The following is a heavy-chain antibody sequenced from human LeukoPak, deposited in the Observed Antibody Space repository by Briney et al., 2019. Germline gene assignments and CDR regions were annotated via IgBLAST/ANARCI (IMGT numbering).Heavy chain of an antibody. V-gene: IGHV3-66*01. J-gene: IGHJ3*02. D-gene: IGHD2-2*02. CDR3: ARDNLHYTAFDI. CDR2: IYSGGST. Sequence: GGSLRLSCAASGFTVSSNYMSWVRQAPGKGLEWVSVIYSGGSTYYADSVKGRSTISRDNSKNTLYLQMNSLRAEDTAVYYCARDNLHYTAFDIWGQGTMVTVSS. CDR1: GFTVSSNY.